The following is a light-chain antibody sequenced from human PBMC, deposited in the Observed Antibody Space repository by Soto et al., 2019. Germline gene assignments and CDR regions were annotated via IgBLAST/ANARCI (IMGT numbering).Light chain of an antibody. J-gene: IGKJ2*01. CDR3: QQYNKWPPFT. Sequence: EIEMTQSPATLPASPGERATLSCRASQSVSTNLAWYQKKPGQAPRLLIYNAFTRATGIAARFSGSGSGTDFTLTISRLHSEDFAVYYCQQYNKWPPFTFGQGTMLEIK. CDR1: QSVSTN. V-gene: IGKV3-15*01. CDR2: NAF.